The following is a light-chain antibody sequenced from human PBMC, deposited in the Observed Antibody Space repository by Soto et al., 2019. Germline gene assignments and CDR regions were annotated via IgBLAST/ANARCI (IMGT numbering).Light chain of an antibody. Sequence: DIQMSQSPSTLSASLGDRVTITFRASRSLTRWLAWYQQKPGKAPKLLIYETSILQSGVPSRFSGSGSGTDFTLTISSLQPDDIATYYCQQYSTLWTFGQGTKVDI. V-gene: IGKV1-5*03. CDR3: QQYSTLWT. J-gene: IGKJ1*01. CDR1: RSLTRW. CDR2: ETS.